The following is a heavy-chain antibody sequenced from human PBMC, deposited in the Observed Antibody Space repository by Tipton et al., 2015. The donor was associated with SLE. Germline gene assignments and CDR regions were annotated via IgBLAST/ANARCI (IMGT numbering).Heavy chain of an antibody. CDR3: ARGRLPGAF. CDR1: GGSFSGYS. Sequence: TLSLTCAVYGGSFSGYSWNWIRQTPGKGLEWIGAVTHDRDTVYNPSLKGRVSFSLDTSNNQVSLKLSSVTAADTAVYYCARGRLPGAFWGQGTMVTVSS. CDR2: VTHDRDT. D-gene: IGHD1-26*01. V-gene: IGHV4-34*01. J-gene: IGHJ3*01.